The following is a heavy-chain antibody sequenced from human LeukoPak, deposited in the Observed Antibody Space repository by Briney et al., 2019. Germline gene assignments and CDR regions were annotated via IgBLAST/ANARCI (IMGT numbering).Heavy chain of an antibody. V-gene: IGHV4-4*07. D-gene: IGHD4-11*01. J-gene: IGHJ4*02. Sequence: SETLSRTCTVSGGSISSYYWSWIRQPAGKGLEWIGRIYTSGSTNYNPSLKSRVTMSVDTSKNQFSLKLSSVTAADTAVYYCASERVPDYSNYYFDYWGQGTLVTVS. CDR1: GGSISSYY. CDR3: ASERVPDYSNYYFDY. CDR2: IYTSGST.